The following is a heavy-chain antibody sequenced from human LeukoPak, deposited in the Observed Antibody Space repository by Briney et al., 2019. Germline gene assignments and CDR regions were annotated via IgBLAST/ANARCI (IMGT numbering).Heavy chain of an antibody. CDR1: GYTFGGYY. Sequence: ASVKVSCKASGYTFGGYYMHWVRQAPGQGLEWMGWINPNSGGATYAQKFQGRVTMTRDTSISTAYMELSRLTSDDTAVYFCAREPFGTSYFDSWGQGTLVTVSS. D-gene: IGHD3-16*01. J-gene: IGHJ4*02. CDR3: AREPFGTSYFDS. V-gene: IGHV1-2*02. CDR2: INPNSGGA.